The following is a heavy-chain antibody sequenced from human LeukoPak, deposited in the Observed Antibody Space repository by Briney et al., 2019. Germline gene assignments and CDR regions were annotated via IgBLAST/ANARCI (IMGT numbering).Heavy chain of an antibody. CDR2: ISGSGGST. CDR1: GIIFSDIG. D-gene: IGHD3-10*02. V-gene: IGHV3-23*01. Sequence: GGSLRLSCGASGIIFSDIGVTWVRQAPGKGLEWVSAISGSGGSTYYADSVKGRFTISRDNSKNTLYLQMNSLRAEDTAVYYCAELGITMIGGVWGKGTTVTISS. CDR3: AELGITMIGGV. J-gene: IGHJ6*04.